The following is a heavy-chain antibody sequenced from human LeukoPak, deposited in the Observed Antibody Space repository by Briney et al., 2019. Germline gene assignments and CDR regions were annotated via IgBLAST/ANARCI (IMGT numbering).Heavy chain of an antibody. V-gene: IGHV4-59*12. Sequence: SETLSLTCTVSGGSISSYYWSWIRQPPGKGLEWIGYIYYSGSTNYNPSLKSRVTMSVDTSKNQFSLKLSSVTAADTAVYYCARDGDYYANYYYGMDVWGQGTTVTVSS. CDR2: IYYSGST. J-gene: IGHJ6*02. CDR1: GGSISSYY. CDR3: ARDGDYYANYYYGMDV. D-gene: IGHD3-10*01.